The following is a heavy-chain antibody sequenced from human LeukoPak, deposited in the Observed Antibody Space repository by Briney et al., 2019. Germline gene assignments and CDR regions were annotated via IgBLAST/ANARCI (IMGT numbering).Heavy chain of an antibody. Sequence: GGSLRLSCAASGFTFSSYGMHWVRQAPGKGLEWVAVISYDGSNKYYADSVKGRFTISRDNSKNTLYLQMNSLRAEDTAVYYCASGVFDDSSGQNLPGAFDIWGQGTMVTVSS. CDR1: GFTFSSYG. D-gene: IGHD3-22*01. CDR3: ASGVFDDSSGQNLPGAFDI. V-gene: IGHV3-30*03. CDR2: ISYDGSNK. J-gene: IGHJ3*02.